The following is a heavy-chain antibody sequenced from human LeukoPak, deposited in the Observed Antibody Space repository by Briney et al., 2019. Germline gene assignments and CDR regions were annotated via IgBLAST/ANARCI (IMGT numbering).Heavy chain of an antibody. J-gene: IGHJ5*02. CDR3: ARDRGYCSGGSCHNWFDP. Sequence: SETLSLTCTVSGGSISSYYWSCIRQPPGKGLEWIGYIYYSGSTNYNPSLKSRVTISVDTSKNQFSLKLSSVTAADTAVYYCARDRGYCSGGSCHNWFDPWGQGTLVTVSS. D-gene: IGHD2-15*01. CDR1: GGSISSYY. V-gene: IGHV4-59*01. CDR2: IYYSGST.